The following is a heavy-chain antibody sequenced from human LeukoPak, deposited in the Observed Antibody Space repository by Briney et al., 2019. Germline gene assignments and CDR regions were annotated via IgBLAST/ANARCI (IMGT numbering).Heavy chain of an antibody. CDR1: GGSISSYY. V-gene: IGHV4-59*01. D-gene: IGHD5-24*01. J-gene: IGHJ1*01. Sequence: PSETLSLTCTVSGGSISSYYWSWLRQPPGKGLEWIGYIYYSGSTNYNPSLKSRATISVDTSKNQFSLKLSSVTAADTAVYYCARKMGSAEYFQHWGQGTLVTVSS. CDR2: IYYSGST. CDR3: ARKMGSAEYFQH.